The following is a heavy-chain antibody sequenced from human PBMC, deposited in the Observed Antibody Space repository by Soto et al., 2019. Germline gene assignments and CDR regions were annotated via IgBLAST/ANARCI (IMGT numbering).Heavy chain of an antibody. Sequence: QVQLQESGPGVMKPSGTLSLTCAVSGGSVSSNNWWTWVRQPPGQGLEWIGEIYHSGNTNYNPSLMSRVTISVDKFKNQSSLKLSSVTAADTAMYFCASLGYCSGADCHGTRWGQGILVTVSS. CDR1: GGSVSSNNW. V-gene: IGHV4-4*02. CDR2: IYHSGNT. D-gene: IGHD2-8*02. CDR3: ASLGYCSGADCHGTR. J-gene: IGHJ4*01.